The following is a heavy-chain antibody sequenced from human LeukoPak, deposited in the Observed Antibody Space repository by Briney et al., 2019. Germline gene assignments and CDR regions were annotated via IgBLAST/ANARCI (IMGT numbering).Heavy chain of an antibody. CDR1: GASISSYY. CDR2: IYYSGST. Sequence: PSETLSLTCTVSGASISSYYWSWIRQSPGKGLEWIGYIYYSGSTNYNPSLKSRVTISVDTSKNQFSLKLSSVTAADTAVYYCARVAVAAREYFDYWGQGPLVTVSS. CDR3: ARVAVAAREYFDY. V-gene: IGHV4-59*01. D-gene: IGHD6-19*01. J-gene: IGHJ4*02.